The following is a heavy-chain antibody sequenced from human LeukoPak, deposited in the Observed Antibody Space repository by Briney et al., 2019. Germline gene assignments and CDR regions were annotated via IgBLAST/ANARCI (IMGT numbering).Heavy chain of an antibody. CDR2: IRSKANSYAT. CDR3: TRLPGDCSGGSCYSNYFDY. J-gene: IGHJ4*02. CDR1: GFTFSGSA. D-gene: IGHD2-15*01. Sequence: PGGSLRLSCAASGFTFSGSAMRWVRQASGKGLEWVGRIRSKANSYATAYAASVKGRFTISRDDSKNTAYLQMNSLKTEDTAVYYCTRLPGDCSGGSCYSNYFDYWGQGTLVTVSS. V-gene: IGHV3-73*01.